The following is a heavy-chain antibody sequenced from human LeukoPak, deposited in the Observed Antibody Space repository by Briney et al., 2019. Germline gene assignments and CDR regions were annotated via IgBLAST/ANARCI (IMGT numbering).Heavy chain of an antibody. D-gene: IGHD2-21*01. V-gene: IGHV3-23*01. CDR1: GFTFSSYA. CDR3: AKTRIPSPSGPLWWFDY. Sequence: GGSLRLSCAASGFTFSSYAMSWVRQAPGKGLEWVSAIGDSGDSTYYADSVKGRFTISRDNSKSTLYLQMNSLRAEDTALYYCAKTRIPSPSGPLWWFDYWGQGTLVTVSS. CDR2: IGDSGDST. J-gene: IGHJ4*02.